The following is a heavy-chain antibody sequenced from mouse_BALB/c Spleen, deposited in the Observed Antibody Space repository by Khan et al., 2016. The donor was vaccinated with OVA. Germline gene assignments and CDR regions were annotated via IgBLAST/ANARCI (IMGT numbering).Heavy chain of an antibody. V-gene: IGHV1-4*01. Sequence: QVQLQQSGAELARPGPSVKMSCKASGYTITSDSMHWLKRRPAQDLEWIGNNNPSNANTNYNQKFKDKATMTPDTSSSPPFLQLSSLTSEDSAAYYYARDFHCYGSSGALDYWGQGTTVTVSS. J-gene: IGHJ4*01. CDR1: GYTITSDS. CDR2: NNPSNANT. D-gene: IGHD1-1*01. CDR3: ARDFHCYGSSGALDY.